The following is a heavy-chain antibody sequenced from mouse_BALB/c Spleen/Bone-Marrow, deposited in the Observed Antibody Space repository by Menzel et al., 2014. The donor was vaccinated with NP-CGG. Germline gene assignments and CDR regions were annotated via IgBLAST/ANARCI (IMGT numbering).Heavy chain of an antibody. CDR1: GYSITSDYA. D-gene: IGHD2-2*01. CDR2: ISFSGTT. CDR3: ARGIYYGYGWYLDV. Sequence: VQLPQSGPGLVKPSQSLSLTCTVTGYSITSDYAWNWIRQFPGNKLKWMGYISFSGTTSYNPSLKSRISITRDTSKNQFFLQLNSVTAEDTATYFCARGIYYGYGWYLDVWGAGTTVTVSS. J-gene: IGHJ1*01. V-gene: IGHV3-2*02.